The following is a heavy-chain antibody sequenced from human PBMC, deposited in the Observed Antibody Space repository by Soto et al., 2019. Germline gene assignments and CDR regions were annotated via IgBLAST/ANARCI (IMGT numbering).Heavy chain of an antibody. Sequence: GASVKVSCKAIGYSFTSHYMHWVRQAPGQGLEWMGTIYPGGVNIGYAQKFKGRVTMTKDTSTSTVYMELNSLTSEDTAVYYCARDQSWQDLVWWFEPWG. CDR1: GYSFTSHY. D-gene: IGHD3-16*01. CDR2: IYPGGVNI. V-gene: IGHV1-46*03. J-gene: IGHJ5*02. CDR3: ARDQSWQDLVWWFEP.